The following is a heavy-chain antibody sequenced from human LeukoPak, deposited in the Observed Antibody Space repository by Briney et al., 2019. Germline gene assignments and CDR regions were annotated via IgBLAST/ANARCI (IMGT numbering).Heavy chain of an antibody. J-gene: IGHJ4*02. Sequence: GGSLRLSCAASGFTFSSNWMHWVRQAPGKGLVWVSRINRDGSSTSYADSVKGRFTISRDNAKNTLYLQMNSLRAEDTAVYYCARVTWELGNFDYWGQGTLVTVSS. V-gene: IGHV3-74*01. CDR2: INRDGSST. CDR3: ARVTWELGNFDY. D-gene: IGHD1-26*01. CDR1: GFTFSSNW.